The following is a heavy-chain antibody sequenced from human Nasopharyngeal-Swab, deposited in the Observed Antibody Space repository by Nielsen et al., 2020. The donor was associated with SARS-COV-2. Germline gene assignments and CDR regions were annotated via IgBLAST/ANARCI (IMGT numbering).Heavy chain of an antibody. Sequence: SETLSLTCTVSGGSISSYYWSWIRQPAGKGLEWIGRIYTSGSTNYNPFLKSRVTMSVDTSKNQFSLKLSSVTAADTAVYYCARDRSYCSGGSCYGGNWFDPWGQGTLVTVSS. D-gene: IGHD2-15*01. CDR1: GGSISSYY. CDR3: ARDRSYCSGGSCYGGNWFDP. V-gene: IGHV4-4*07. J-gene: IGHJ5*02. CDR2: IYTSGST.